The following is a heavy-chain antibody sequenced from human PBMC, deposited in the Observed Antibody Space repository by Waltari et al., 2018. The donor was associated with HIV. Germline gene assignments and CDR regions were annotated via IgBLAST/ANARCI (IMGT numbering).Heavy chain of an antibody. CDR3: VRLRVVVAATLIVDYFDY. D-gene: IGHD2-15*01. CDR1: GYRIISHW. Sequence: EVQLVQYGAQVKKPGESLQTSCKDSGYRIISHWIGWVRQMPWKGMAWIGIIYPGDSDTRYSPSFQGQVTISADKSISTAYVQWSSLKASDTAIYYCVRLRVVVAATLIVDYFDYWGQGTLVTVSS. V-gene: IGHV5-51*01. CDR2: IYPGDSDT. J-gene: IGHJ4*02.